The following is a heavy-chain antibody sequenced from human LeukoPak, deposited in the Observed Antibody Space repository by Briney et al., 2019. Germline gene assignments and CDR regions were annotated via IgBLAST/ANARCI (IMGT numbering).Heavy chain of an antibody. V-gene: IGHV3-20*04. CDR2: INWNGGST. CDR1: GFTFDDYG. D-gene: IGHD2-8*01. CDR3: TGDVLTGGSEAFAI. Sequence: GGSLRLSCAASGFTFDDYGRSWVRHAPGKGLEWVSGINWNGGSTGYADSVKGRFTISRDNAKNSLYLQMNSLRAEDTALYYWTGDVLTGGSEAFAIWGQGTMVTVSS. J-gene: IGHJ3*02.